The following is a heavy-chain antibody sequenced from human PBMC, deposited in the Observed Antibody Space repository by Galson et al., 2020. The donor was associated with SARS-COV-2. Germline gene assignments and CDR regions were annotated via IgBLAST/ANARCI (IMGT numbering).Heavy chain of an antibody. J-gene: IGHJ3*02. CDR3: ARELASDAADI. Sequence: GTLSLTCSVSGYPIGNNDWWCWARQPLGRGLEWIGEIHHSGRTTYNPSLQSRLTISVDKSRNQFFLRLTSVTAADTAIYYCARELASDAADIWGQGTMVTVSS. CDR2: IHHSGRT. CDR1: GYPIGNNDW. V-gene: IGHV4-4*02.